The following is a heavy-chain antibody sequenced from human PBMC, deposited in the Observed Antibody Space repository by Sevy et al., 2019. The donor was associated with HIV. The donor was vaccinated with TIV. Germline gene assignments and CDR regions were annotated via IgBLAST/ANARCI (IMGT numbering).Heavy chain of an antibody. CDR1: GFTFSSYW. V-gene: IGHV3-21*05. Sequence: GGSLRLSCAASGFTFSSYWMSWVRQAPGKGLEWISDISSGTTYTNYADSVKGRFTISRDNSKKSLYLQMNSLRAEDTAIYYCARDRRNYGGQYFDSWGQGILVTVSS. J-gene: IGHJ4*02. D-gene: IGHD4-17*01. CDR3: ARDRRNYGGQYFDS. CDR2: ISSGTTYT.